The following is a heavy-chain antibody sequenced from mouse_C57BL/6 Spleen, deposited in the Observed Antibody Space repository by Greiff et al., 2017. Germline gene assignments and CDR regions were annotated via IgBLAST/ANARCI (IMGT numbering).Heavy chain of an antibody. Sequence: EVKLQESGPGLVQPSQSLSLSCSVTGYSITSGYYWNWIRPFPGNKLEWMGYISYDGSNNYNPSLKNRVSITRDTSKNQFYLKLNSVTTEDTATYYCARDHYGSSLYAMDDWGKGTSVTVSS. J-gene: IGHJ4*01. CDR2: ISYDGSN. CDR1: GYSITSGYY. D-gene: IGHD1-1*01. V-gene: IGHV3-6*01. CDR3: ARDHYGSSLYAMDD.